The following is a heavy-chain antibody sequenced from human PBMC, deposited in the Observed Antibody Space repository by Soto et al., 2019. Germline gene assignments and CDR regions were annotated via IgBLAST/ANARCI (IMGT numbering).Heavy chain of an antibody. Sequence: SVKVSCKASGGTFSSYAISWVRQAPGQGLEWMGGIIPIFGTANYAQKFQGRVTITADESTSTAYMELSSLRSEDTAVYYCARYGGYSYGWFDYWGQGTLVTVSS. CDR3: ARYGGYSYGWFDY. V-gene: IGHV1-69*13. D-gene: IGHD5-18*01. CDR2: IIPIFGTA. J-gene: IGHJ4*02. CDR1: GGTFSSYA.